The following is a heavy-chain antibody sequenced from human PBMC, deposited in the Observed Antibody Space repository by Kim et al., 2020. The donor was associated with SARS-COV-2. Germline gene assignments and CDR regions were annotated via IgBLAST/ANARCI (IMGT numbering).Heavy chain of an antibody. J-gene: IGHJ6*02. CDR1: GGSISSSSYY. D-gene: IGHD7-27*01. CDR3: ARPTGDDYGMDV. V-gene: IGHV4-39*01. Sequence: SETLSLTCTVSGGSISSSSYYWGWIRQPPGKGLVWIGSIYYSGSTYYNPSLKSRVTISVDTSKNQFSLKLSSVTAADTAVYYCARPTGDDYGMDVWGQGTTVTVSS. CDR2: IYYSGST.